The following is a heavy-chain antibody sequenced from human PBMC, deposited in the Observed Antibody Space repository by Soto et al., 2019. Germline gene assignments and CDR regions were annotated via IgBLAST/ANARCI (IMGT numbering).Heavy chain of an antibody. CDR1: GGTFSNYA. J-gene: IGHJ6*02. Sequence: SVKVSCKASGGTFSNYAISWVRQAPGQGLEWMGGIIPIFGTANYAQKFQGRVTITADESTSTAYMELSSLRSEDTAVYYCASAGDVVVVSPEPVDYYYYYGMDVWGQGTTVTVSS. V-gene: IGHV1-69*13. D-gene: IGHD2-15*01. CDR3: ASAGDVVVVSPEPVDYYYYYGMDV. CDR2: IIPIFGTA.